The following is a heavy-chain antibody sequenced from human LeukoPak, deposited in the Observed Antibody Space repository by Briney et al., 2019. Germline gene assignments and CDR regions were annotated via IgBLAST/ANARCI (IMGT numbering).Heavy chain of an antibody. CDR1: GFTLSSYS. V-gene: IGHV3-21*04. CDR2: ISSSSAYI. Sequence: PGGSLRLSCAASGFTLSSYSMNWVRQAPGKGLEWVSSISSSSAYIYYADSVKGRFTISRDNSKNTLYLQMNSLRAEDTAVYYCAKDEQWLRQLDYWGQGTLVTVSS. CDR3: AKDEQWLRQLDY. J-gene: IGHJ4*02. D-gene: IGHD6-19*01.